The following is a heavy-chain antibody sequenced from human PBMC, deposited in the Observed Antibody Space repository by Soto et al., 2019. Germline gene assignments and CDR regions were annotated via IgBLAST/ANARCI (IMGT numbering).Heavy chain of an antibody. D-gene: IGHD6-19*01. Sequence: TLSLTCTVSGGSISSGDYYWSWIRQPPGKGLEWIGYIYYSGSTYYNPSLKSRVTISVDTSKNQFSLKLSSVTAADTAVYYCAREPPETSKSNPYSSGWYNWFDPWGQGTLVTVSS. V-gene: IGHV4-30-4*01. CDR2: IYYSGST. CDR3: AREPPETSKSNPYSSGWYNWFDP. J-gene: IGHJ5*02. CDR1: GGSISSGDYY.